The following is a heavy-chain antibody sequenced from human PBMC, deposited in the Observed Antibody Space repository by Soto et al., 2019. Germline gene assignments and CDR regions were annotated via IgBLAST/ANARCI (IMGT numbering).Heavy chain of an antibody. V-gene: IGHV1-69*01. D-gene: IGHD6-13*01. Sequence: QVQLVQSGAEVKKPGSLVKVSCKASGGTFSSYAISWVRQAPGQGLEWMGGIIPIFGTANYAQKFQGRVTITADESTSTAYMELSSLRAEDTAVYYCASVQGIAAAGTPDYWGQGTLVTVSS. CDR3: ASVQGIAAAGTPDY. CDR1: GGTFSSYA. J-gene: IGHJ4*02. CDR2: IIPIFGTA.